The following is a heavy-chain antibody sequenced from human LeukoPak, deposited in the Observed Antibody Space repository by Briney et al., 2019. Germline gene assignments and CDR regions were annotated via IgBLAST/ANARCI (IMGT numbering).Heavy chain of an antibody. D-gene: IGHD3-22*01. CDR1: GGSISSYY. CDR3: ASSNYYDSSGSHPADY. Sequence: SETLSLTCTVSGGSISSYYWSWIRQPPGKGLEWIGEINHSGSTNYNPSLKSRVTISVDTSKNQFSLKLSSVTAADTAVYYCASSNYYDSSGSHPADYWGQGTLVAVSS. J-gene: IGHJ4*02. V-gene: IGHV4-34*01. CDR2: INHSGST.